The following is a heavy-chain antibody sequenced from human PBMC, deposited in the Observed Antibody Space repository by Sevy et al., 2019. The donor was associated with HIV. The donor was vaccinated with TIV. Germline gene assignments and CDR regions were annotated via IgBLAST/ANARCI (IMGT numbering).Heavy chain of an antibody. CDR3: ARDQCAVVIVAVTLFEY. CDR1: GFTFSSYA. Sequence: GGSLRLSCAASGFTFSSYAMHWVRQAPGKGLEWVAVISCDGSNKYYADSVKGRFTISRDNSKNTLYLEMNSLRTEDTAVYYCARDQCAVVIVAVTLFEYWGQGTLVTVSS. V-gene: IGHV3-30*04. CDR2: ISCDGSNK. D-gene: IGHD2-15*01. J-gene: IGHJ4*02.